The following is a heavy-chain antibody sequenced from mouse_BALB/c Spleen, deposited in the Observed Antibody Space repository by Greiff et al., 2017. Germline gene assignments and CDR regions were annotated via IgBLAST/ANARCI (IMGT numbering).Heavy chain of an antibody. D-gene: IGHD3-1*01. Sequence: VQLQQSGAELVKPGASVKLSCTASGFNIKDTYMHWVKQRPEQGLEWIGRIDPANGNTKYDPKFQGKATITADTSSNTAYLQLSSLTSEDTAVYYCARGLLIDYYAMDYWGQGTSVTVSS. J-gene: IGHJ4*01. CDR3: ARGLLIDYYAMDY. CDR2: IDPANGNT. CDR1: GFNIKDTY. V-gene: IGHV14-3*02.